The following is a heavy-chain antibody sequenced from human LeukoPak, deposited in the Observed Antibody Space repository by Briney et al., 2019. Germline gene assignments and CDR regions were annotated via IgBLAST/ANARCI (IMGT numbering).Heavy chain of an antibody. V-gene: IGHV3-48*03. Sequence: GGSLRLSCAASGFTFSSYDMNWVRQAPGKGLEWVSYIHSSGGTIYYADSVKGRFTISRDSAKNSVYLRMNSLRAEDTALYYCARKLTGTTYFDCWGQGTLVAVSS. CDR2: IHSSGGTI. CDR3: ARKLTGTTYFDC. CDR1: GFTFSSYD. D-gene: IGHD1-1*01. J-gene: IGHJ4*02.